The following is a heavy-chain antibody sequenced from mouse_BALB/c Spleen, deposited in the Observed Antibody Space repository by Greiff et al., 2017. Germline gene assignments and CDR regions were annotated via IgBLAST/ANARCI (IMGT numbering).Heavy chain of an antibody. Sequence: DVKLQESGPDLVKPSQSLSLSCTATGYSITSGYIWHLLRQLPGNILEWMGYIHYSGSTNYNPSLKSRISITRDTSKNQFFLQLKSVTTEDTATYYCAREDYDYDDAMDYWGQGTSVTVSS. V-gene: IGHV3-1*02. J-gene: IGHJ4*01. CDR1: GYSITSGYI. D-gene: IGHD2-4*01. CDR2: IHYSGST. CDR3: AREDYDYDDAMDY.